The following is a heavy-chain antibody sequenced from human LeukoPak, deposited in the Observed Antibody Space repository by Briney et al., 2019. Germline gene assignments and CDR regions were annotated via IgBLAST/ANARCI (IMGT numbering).Heavy chain of an antibody. D-gene: IGHD3-10*01. CDR2: IYYSGST. CDR1: GGSISSYY. CDR3: ARDLYPKLLWFGEPITYGMDV. V-gene: IGHV4-59*01. Sequence: SETLSLTCNVSGGSISSYYWSWIRQPPGKGLEWIGYIYYSGSTNYNPSLKSRVTISVDTSKNQFSLKLSSVTAADTAVYYCARDLYPKLLWFGEPITYGMDVWGQGTTVTVSS. J-gene: IGHJ6*02.